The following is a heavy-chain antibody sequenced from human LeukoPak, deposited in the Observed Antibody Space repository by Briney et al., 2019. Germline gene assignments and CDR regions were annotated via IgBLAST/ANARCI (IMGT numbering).Heavy chain of an antibody. CDR3: AKYIYDFWSGYYKGGYYYYMDV. CDR2: ISGSGGST. D-gene: IGHD3-3*01. J-gene: IGHJ6*03. CDR1: GFTFSSYA. Sequence: GGSLRLSCAASGFTFSSYAMSWARQAPGKGLEWVSAISGSGGSTYYADSVKGRFTISRDNSKNTLYLQMNSLRAEDTAVYYCAKYIYDFWSGYYKGGYYYYMDVWGKGTTVTVSS. V-gene: IGHV3-23*01.